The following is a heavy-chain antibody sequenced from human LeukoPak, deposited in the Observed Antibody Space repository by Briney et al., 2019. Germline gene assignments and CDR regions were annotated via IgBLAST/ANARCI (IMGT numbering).Heavy chain of an antibody. Sequence: PSETLSLTCAVYGGSFSDYYWSWIRQSPGKGLEWIGEITHSGTTNYNPSLKSRVTMSVDPSKNQFSLKLSSVTAADTAVYYCARYYCSGGGCYSLADYWGQGNMVTVSS. J-gene: IGHJ4*02. V-gene: IGHV4-34*01. CDR3: ARYYCSGGGCYSLADY. CDR2: ITHSGTT. D-gene: IGHD2-15*01. CDR1: GGSFSDYY.